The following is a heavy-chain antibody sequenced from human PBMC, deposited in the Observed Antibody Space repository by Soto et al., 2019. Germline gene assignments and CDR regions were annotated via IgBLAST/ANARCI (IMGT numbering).Heavy chain of an antibody. Sequence: QVQLVQSGAEVKKPGSSVKVSCKASGGTFSSYAISWVRQAPGQGLEWMGGIIPIFGTANYAQKFQGRVTITADESTSTAYMELSSLRSDDTAVYYCARDRNGGDYDIYYFDYWGQGTLVTVSS. V-gene: IGHV1-69*01. CDR3: ARDRNGGDYDIYYFDY. CDR2: IIPIFGTA. D-gene: IGHD4-17*01. CDR1: GGTFSSYA. J-gene: IGHJ4*02.